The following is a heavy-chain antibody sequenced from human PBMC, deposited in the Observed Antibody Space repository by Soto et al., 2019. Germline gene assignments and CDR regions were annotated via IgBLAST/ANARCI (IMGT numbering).Heavy chain of an antibody. V-gene: IGHV1-2*02. D-gene: IGHD3-16*02. CDR3: ARDQLDHWGSYRTGYYYYYGMDV. CDR2: INPNSGGT. CDR1: GYTFTGYY. J-gene: IGHJ6*02. Sequence: QVQLVQSGAEVKKPGASVKVSCKASGYTFTGYYMHWVRQAPGQGLEWMGWINPNSGGTNYAQKFQGRVTMTRDTSISTAYMELSRLRSDDTAVYYCARDQLDHWGSYRTGYYYYYGMDVWGQGTTVTVSS.